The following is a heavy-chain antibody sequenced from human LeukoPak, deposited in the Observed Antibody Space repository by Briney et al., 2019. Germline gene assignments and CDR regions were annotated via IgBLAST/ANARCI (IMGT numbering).Heavy chain of an antibody. J-gene: IGHJ5*02. CDR3: TRGSYFDP. CDR2: TYYRSKWYY. V-gene: IGHV6-1*01. Sequence: SQTLSLTCAISGDSVSSNASSWNWIRQSPSRGIGWLGRTYYRSKWYYDYAVSVKSRIAISPDTSKNQFSLQLNSVTPEDAAVYYCTRGSYFDPWGQGTLVTVSS. CDR1: GDSVSSNASS.